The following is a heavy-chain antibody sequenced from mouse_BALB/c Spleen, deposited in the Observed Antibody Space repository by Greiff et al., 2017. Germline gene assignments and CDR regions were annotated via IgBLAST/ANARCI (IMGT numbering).Heavy chain of an antibody. CDR3: AKAPGGCMGMAY. CDR1: GYTFTDYW. J-gene: IGHJ4*01. V-gene: IGHV1-69*01. D-gene: IGHD4-1*01. CDR2: IDTSDSYT. Sequence: VQLQQSGAELVMPGASVKMSCKASGYTFTDYWMHWVKQRPGQGLEWIGAIDTSDSYTSYNQKFKGKATLTVDESSSTAYMQLSSLTSEDAAVYYCAKAPGGCMGMAYWGQGTSVTVSA.